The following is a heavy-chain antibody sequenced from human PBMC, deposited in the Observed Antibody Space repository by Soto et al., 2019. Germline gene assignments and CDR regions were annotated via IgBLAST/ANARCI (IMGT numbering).Heavy chain of an antibody. Sequence: ASVKVSCKASGYTFTGYYMHWVRQAPGQGLEWMGWINPNSGGTNYAQKFQGWVTMTRDTSISTAYMELSRLRSDDTAVYYCATQRDYGDYGAFDYWGQGTLVTVSS. CDR3: ATQRDYGDYGAFDY. J-gene: IGHJ4*02. D-gene: IGHD4-17*01. V-gene: IGHV1-2*04. CDR1: GYTFTGYY. CDR2: INPNSGGT.